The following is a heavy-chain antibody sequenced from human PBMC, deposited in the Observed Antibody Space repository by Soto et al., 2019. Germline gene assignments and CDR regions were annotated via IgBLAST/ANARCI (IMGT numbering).Heavy chain of an antibody. Sequence: ASVKVSCKASGYTFTTYDVSWVRQASGQGLEWMGWMNPSNGNTGYAQKFQGRVTMTRNTSISTVYMELSGLRPDDTAVYYGARRKERSGPHYFDYWGQGTRVTVSS. D-gene: IGHD6-25*01. V-gene: IGHV1-8*02. J-gene: IGHJ4*02. CDR1: GYTFTTYD. CDR2: MNPSNGNT. CDR3: ARRKERSGPHYFDY.